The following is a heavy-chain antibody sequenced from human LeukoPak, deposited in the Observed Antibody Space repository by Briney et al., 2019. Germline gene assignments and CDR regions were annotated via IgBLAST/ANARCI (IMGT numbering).Heavy chain of an antibody. Sequence: SETLSLTCTVSGGSISSSSYYWGWIRQPPGKGLEWIGSIYYSGGTYYNPSLKSRVTISVDTSKNQFSLKLSSVTAADTAVYYCARHQYYDSSGYYSAFDIWGQGTMVTVSS. CDR3: ARHQYYDSSGYYSAFDI. V-gene: IGHV4-39*01. D-gene: IGHD3-22*01. CDR2: IYYSGGT. CDR1: GGSISSSSYY. J-gene: IGHJ3*02.